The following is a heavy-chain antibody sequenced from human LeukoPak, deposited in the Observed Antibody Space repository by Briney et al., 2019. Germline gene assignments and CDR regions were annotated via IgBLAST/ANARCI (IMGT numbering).Heavy chain of an antibody. CDR3: ASHVPQNSFDY. J-gene: IGHJ4*02. D-gene: IGHD2-2*01. CDR1: GGSISSGGYY. Sequence: SETLSGTCTVSGGSISSGGYYWSWIRQHPGKDLEWIGYIYYSGSTYYNPSLKSRVTISVDTSKNQFSLKLSSVTAADTAVYYCASHVPQNSFDYWGQGTLVTVSS. V-gene: IGHV4-31*03. CDR2: IYYSGST.